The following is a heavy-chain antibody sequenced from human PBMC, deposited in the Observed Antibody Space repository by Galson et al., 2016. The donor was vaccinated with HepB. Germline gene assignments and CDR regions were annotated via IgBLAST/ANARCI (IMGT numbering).Heavy chain of an antibody. Sequence: SLRLSCAASGFTFNNYAMTWVRQAPGKGLEWVSAISDSGTSTFYADSVKGRFTISRDNSKNTLYLQMNSLRADDTAVYYCATVSVGRSTDYWGQGTMVTVSS. J-gene: IGHJ3*01. CDR2: ISDSGTST. CDR3: ATVSVGRSTDY. D-gene: IGHD4-23*01. V-gene: IGHV3-23*01. CDR1: GFTFNNYA.